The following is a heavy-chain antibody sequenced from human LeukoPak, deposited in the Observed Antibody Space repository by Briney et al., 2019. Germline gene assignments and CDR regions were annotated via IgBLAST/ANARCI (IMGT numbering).Heavy chain of an antibody. V-gene: IGHV3-23*01. CDR1: GFTFSSCA. J-gene: IGHJ6*02. D-gene: IGHD4-17*01. CDR2: ISGSGDSR. Sequence: GGSLGLSCAASGFTFSSCAMSWVRQAPGKELEWVSLISGSGDSRYYADSVKGRFTISRDNAKNTLWLQMNSLRAEDTAVYYCAKGVTTVRIYYHGMDVWGQGTTVTVSS. CDR3: AKGVTTVRIYYHGMDV.